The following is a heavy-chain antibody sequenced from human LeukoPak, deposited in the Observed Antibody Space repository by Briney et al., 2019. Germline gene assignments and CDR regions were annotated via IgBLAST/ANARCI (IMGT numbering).Heavy chain of an antibody. J-gene: IGHJ4*02. CDR2: IYHSGST. V-gene: IGHV4-30-2*01. CDR1: GGSINTGGYS. CDR3: ARGGGDSSGFYYPD. D-gene: IGHD3-22*01. Sequence: SETLSLTCAVSGGSINTGGYSWSWIRQPPGKGLEWIGYIYHSGSTYYNPSLKSRVTISVDKSKSDFSLKMRSVTAADTAVYYCARGGGDSSGFYYPDWGQGTLVTVSS.